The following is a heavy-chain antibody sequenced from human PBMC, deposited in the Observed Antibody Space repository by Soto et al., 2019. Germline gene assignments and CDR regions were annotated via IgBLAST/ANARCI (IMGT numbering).Heavy chain of an antibody. V-gene: IGHV4-59*08. CDR2: IYYSGST. CDR1: GGSISSYY. Sequence: PSETLSLTCTVSGGSISSYYWSWIRQPPGKGLEWIGYIYYSGSTNYNPSLKSRVTISVDTSKNQFSLKLSSVTAADTAVYYCGRQGPPFPGAPDYWGQGTLVTVSS. D-gene: IGHD3-16*01. J-gene: IGHJ4*02. CDR3: GRQGPPFPGAPDY.